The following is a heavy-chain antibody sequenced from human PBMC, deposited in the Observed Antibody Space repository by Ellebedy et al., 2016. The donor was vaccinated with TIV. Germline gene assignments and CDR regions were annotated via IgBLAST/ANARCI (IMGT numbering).Heavy chain of an antibody. Sequence: PGGSLRLSCVASGFTFSDWYMTWFRQPPGKGPEALSYISGDSSDTTYAESVKGRFTISRDNAKNSLFLQMNSLRADDTAVYYCARFARSPRPWGQGTQVTVSS. V-gene: IGHV3-11*03. D-gene: IGHD2-21*01. CDR1: GFTFSDWY. J-gene: IGHJ5*02. CDR3: ARFARSPRP. CDR2: ISGDSSDT.